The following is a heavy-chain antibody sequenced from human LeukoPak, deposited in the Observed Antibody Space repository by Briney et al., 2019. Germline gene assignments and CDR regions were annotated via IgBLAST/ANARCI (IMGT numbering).Heavy chain of an antibody. Sequence: ASVKVSCKASGYTFTSYDINWVRQATGRGLEWMGWMNPNSGNTGYAQKFQGRVTMTRNTSISTAYMELSSLRSEDTAVYYCARVQSIYDSSGYYYVAGFDYWGQGTLVTVSS. J-gene: IGHJ4*02. CDR3: ARVQSIYDSSGYYYVAGFDY. V-gene: IGHV1-8*01. D-gene: IGHD3-22*01. CDR2: MNPNSGNT. CDR1: GYTFTSYD.